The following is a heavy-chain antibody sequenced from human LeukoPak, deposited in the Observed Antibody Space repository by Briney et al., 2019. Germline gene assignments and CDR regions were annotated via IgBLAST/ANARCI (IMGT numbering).Heavy chain of an antibody. J-gene: IGHJ3*02. CDR3: ARPRDGDYYDSSVVFDI. Sequence: ASETLSLTCTVSGGSISSYYWSWIRQPPGKGLEWIGYIYYSGSTYYNPSLKSRVTISVDTSKNQFSLKLSSVTAADTAVYYCARPRDGDYYDSSVVFDIWGQGTMVTVSS. CDR1: GGSISSYY. CDR2: IYYSGST. V-gene: IGHV4-30-4*01. D-gene: IGHD3-22*01.